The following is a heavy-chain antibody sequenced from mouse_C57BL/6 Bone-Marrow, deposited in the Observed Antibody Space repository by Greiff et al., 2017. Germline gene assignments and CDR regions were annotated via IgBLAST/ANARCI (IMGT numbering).Heavy chain of an antibody. Sequence: DVMLVESGGGLVKPGGSLKLSCAASGFTFSDYGMHWVRQAPEKGLEWVAYISSGSSTIYYADTVQGRFTISRDNAKNTLFLQMTSLRSEDTAMYYCAGGGSSPYYAMDYWGQGTSVTVSS. V-gene: IGHV5-17*01. CDR2: ISSGSSTI. D-gene: IGHD1-1*01. CDR1: GFTFSDYG. J-gene: IGHJ4*01. CDR3: AGGGSSPYYAMDY.